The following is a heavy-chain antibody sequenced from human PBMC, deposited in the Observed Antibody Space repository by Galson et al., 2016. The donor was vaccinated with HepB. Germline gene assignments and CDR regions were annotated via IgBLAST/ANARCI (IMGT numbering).Heavy chain of an antibody. CDR2: ISGTSASI. CDR1: GFSSSSNA. J-gene: IGHJ4*02. V-gene: IGHV3-23*01. Sequence: SLRLSCAASGFSSSSNAMNWVRQAPGKGLEWVSVISGTSASIFYGDSVKGRFTISRDNSKNTLYLQMNSLGAEDTAIYYCARAKAVPGLYSFDYWGQGTLVTVSS. CDR3: ARAKAVPGLYSFDY. D-gene: IGHD6-19*01.